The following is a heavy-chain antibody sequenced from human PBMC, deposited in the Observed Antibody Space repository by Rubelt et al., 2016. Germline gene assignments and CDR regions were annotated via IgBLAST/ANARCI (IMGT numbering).Heavy chain of an antibody. CDR3: AREDTDCSSTSCYGGYYYYGMDV. Sequence: YDGSNKYYADSVKGRFTISRDNSKNTLYLQMNSLRAEDTAVYYCAREDTDCSSTSCYGGYYYYGMDVWGQGTTVTVSS. J-gene: IGHJ6*02. D-gene: IGHD2-2*01. V-gene: IGHV3-30*01. CDR2: YDGSNK.